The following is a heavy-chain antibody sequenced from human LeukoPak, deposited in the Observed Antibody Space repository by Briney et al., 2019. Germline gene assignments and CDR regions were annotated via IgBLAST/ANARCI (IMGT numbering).Heavy chain of an antibody. J-gene: IGHJ4*02. Sequence: PGGSLRLSCAASGFTFSSYSMTWVRQAPGKGLEWVSSISSSSSYIYYADSVKGRFTISRDNAKNSLYLQMNSLRAEDTAVYYCARALRTRGYSYEFDYWGQGTLVTVSS. D-gene: IGHD5-18*01. V-gene: IGHV3-21*01. CDR1: GFTFSSYS. CDR3: ARALRTRGYSYEFDY. CDR2: ISSSSSYI.